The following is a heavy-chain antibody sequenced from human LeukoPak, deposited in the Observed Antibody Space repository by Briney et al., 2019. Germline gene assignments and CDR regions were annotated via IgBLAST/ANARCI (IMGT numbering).Heavy chain of an antibody. CDR1: GGSISSYY. J-gene: IGHJ4*02. V-gene: IGHV4-59*01. CDR3: ARSGSYSGKIDY. CDR2: ISYSVTT. D-gene: IGHD1-26*01. Sequence: SETLSLTCTVSGGSISSYYWSWIRQPPGKGLEYIGYISYSVTTNYNPSLKSRVTISVDTSKNQFSLRLTSVTAADTAVYYCARSGSYSGKIDYWGQGTLVTVSS.